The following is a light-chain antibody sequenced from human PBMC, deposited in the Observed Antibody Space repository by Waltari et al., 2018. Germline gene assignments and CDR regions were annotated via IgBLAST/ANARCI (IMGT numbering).Light chain of an antibody. J-gene: IGLJ2*01. V-gene: IGLV2-14*01. CDR2: DVS. CDR3: ISYSSGTPGNVV. Sequence: SALTQPASVSGSLGQSITFSCTGTSSDVGGYNYVAWYQQHPGKAPKLMIHDVSNRPSGVSSRFSGSKSGNTASLTNSGLQADDEADYYCISYSSGTPGNVVIGGGTKLTVL. CDR1: SSDVGGYNY.